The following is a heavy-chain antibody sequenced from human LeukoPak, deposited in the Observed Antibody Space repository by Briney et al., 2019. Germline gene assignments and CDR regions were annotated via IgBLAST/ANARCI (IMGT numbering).Heavy chain of an antibody. CDR1: GGSISSSSYY. CDR3: AGEGHYYDSSGYYYGGEDY. V-gene: IGHV4-39*07. J-gene: IGHJ4*02. Sequence: PSETLSLTCTVSGGSISSSSYYWGWIRQPPGKGLEWIGRIYTRGSTNYNPSLKSRVTMSVDTSKNQFSLKLSSVTAADTAVYYCAGEGHYYDSSGYYYGGEDYWGQGTLVTVSS. D-gene: IGHD3-22*01. CDR2: IYTRGST.